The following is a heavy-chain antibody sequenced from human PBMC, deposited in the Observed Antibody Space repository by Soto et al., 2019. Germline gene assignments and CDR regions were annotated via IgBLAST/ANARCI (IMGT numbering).Heavy chain of an antibody. D-gene: IGHD1-1*01. J-gene: IGHJ6*03. CDR1: GYTFTSYY. Sequence: QVQLVQSGAEVKKPGASVKVSCKTSGYTFTSYYIQWVRQAPGQGLEWMGVINPGDDSTTYAPKFQGRVTMTSDTSTSTVDMDLSSLRSEDTAVYYCTRATRMLDHHYMDVWGKGTTVTVSS. CDR2: INPGDDST. CDR3: TRATRMLDHHYMDV. V-gene: IGHV1-46*01.